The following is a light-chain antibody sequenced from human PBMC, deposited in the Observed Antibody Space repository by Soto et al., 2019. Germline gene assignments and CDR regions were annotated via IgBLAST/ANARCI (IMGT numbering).Light chain of an antibody. CDR1: QSVSSSY. CDR2: GAS. Sequence: EIVLTQSPATLSLSPGERATLSCRASQSVSSSYLAWYQQKPGQAPRLPIYGASSRATGIPDRFSGSGSGTDFTLTISRLEPEDFAVYYCQQYGSSPMTFGPGTKVDIK. J-gene: IGKJ1*01. V-gene: IGKV3-20*01. CDR3: QQYGSSPMT.